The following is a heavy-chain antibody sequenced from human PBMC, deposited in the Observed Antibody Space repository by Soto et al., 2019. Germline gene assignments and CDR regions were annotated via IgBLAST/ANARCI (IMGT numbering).Heavy chain of an antibody. CDR3: ARSPWFGELSPHTAPQPFEY. Sequence: QVQLVQSGAEVKKPGSSVKVSCKASGGTFSSYAISWVRQAPGQGLEWMGGIIPIFGTANYAQKFQGRVTITADESTSTAYMERSSLRSEDTAVYYCARSPWFGELSPHTAPQPFEYWGQGTLVTVSS. V-gene: IGHV1-69*01. CDR2: IIPIFGTA. D-gene: IGHD3-10*01. J-gene: IGHJ4*02. CDR1: GGTFSSYA.